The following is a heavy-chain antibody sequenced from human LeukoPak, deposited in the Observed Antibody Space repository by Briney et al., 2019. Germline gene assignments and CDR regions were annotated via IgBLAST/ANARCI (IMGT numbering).Heavy chain of an antibody. J-gene: IGHJ4*02. CDR1: GGSFSGYY. CDR3: ALARGFGELPLDY. Sequence: SETLSLTCAVYGGSFSGYYWSWIRQPPGKGLEWIGEINHSGSTNYNPSLKSRVTISVDTSKNHFSLRLSSVTAADTAVYYCALARGFGELPLDYWGQGTLVTVSS. D-gene: IGHD3-10*01. V-gene: IGHV4-34*01. CDR2: INHSGST.